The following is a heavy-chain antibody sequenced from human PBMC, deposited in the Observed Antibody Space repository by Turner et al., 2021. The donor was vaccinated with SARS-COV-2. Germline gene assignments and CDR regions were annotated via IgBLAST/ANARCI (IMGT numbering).Heavy chain of an antibody. Sequence: EVQLLESGGGLVQPGGSLRLSCAASGFTFSNYAMSWVRQAPGKGLEWVSAIRGSGGSTFYADSVKGRFTISRDNSKNTLYLQMNSLRAEDTAVYYCVVPAAVMWATMGAFDIWGQGTMVTASS. D-gene: IGHD5-12*01. CDR2: IRGSGGST. J-gene: IGHJ3*02. CDR3: VVPAAVMWATMGAFDI. CDR1: GFTFSNYA. V-gene: IGHV3-23*01.